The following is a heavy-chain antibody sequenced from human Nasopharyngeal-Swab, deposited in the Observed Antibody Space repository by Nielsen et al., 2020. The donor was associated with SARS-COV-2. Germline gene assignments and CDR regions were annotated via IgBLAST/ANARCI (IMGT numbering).Heavy chain of an antibody. CDR2: IYYSGST. J-gene: IGHJ4*02. Sequence: RQAPGKGLEWIGYIYYSGSTYYNPSLKSRVTISVDTSKNQFSLKLSSATAADTAVYYCARARRNFVVVSAFDYWGQGTLVTVSS. D-gene: IGHD2-21*02. V-gene: IGHV4-31*02. CDR3: ARARRNFVVVSAFDY.